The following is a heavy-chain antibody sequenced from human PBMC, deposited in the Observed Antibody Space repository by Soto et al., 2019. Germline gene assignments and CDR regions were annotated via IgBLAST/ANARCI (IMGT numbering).Heavy chain of an antibody. Sequence: SETLSLTCAVYGGPFSGYYWSWIRQPPGKGLEWIGEINHSGSTNYNPSLKSRVIISVDTSKNQFSLKLSSVTAADTAVYYCARRSGYYYYHYGMDVWGQGTTVTVSS. CDR1: GGPFSGYY. D-gene: IGHD3-3*01. J-gene: IGHJ6*02. V-gene: IGHV4-34*01. CDR2: INHSGST. CDR3: ARRSGYYYYHYGMDV.